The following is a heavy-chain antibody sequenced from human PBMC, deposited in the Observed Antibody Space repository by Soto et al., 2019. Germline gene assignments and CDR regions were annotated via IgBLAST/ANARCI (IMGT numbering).Heavy chain of an antibody. CDR2: IYHNGIT. J-gene: IGHJ4*02. Sequence: QVQLKQSGPGLVRPSGTLSLTCRVSGTSISGTYWWPWVRQSPGKGLEWIGEIYHNGITKYNPSLKRRVSLSVDKSNNQFSLKLTSVTAADTAVYYCATVPPRIVVVLAEFPTWGQGTLVTVSS. D-gene: IGHD2-21*01. V-gene: IGHV4-4*02. CDR1: GTSISGTYW. CDR3: ATVPPRIVVVLAEFPT.